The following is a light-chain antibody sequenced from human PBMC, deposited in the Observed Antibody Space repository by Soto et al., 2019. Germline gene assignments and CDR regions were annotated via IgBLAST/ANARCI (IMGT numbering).Light chain of an antibody. CDR3: SSYTSSSPYV. V-gene: IGLV2-14*01. J-gene: IGLJ1*01. CDR2: DVS. CDR1: SSDVGGYNY. Sequence: VLTQPASVSGSPGQSITISCTGTSSDVGGYNYVSWYQQHPGKAPKLMIYDVSNRPSGVSNRFSGSKSGNTASLTISGLQAEDEADYYCSSYTSSSPYVFGTGTKVTVL.